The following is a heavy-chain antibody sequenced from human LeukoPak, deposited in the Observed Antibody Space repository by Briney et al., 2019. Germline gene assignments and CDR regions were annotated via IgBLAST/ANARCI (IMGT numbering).Heavy chain of an antibody. D-gene: IGHD3-3*01. CDR3: AKGWGIPIFGVVTN. CDR2: INSDGSVT. V-gene: IGHV3-74*01. CDR1: GFTFSSYW. Sequence: PGGSLRLSCAASGFTFSSYWMHWVRQAPGKGLVWVSRINSDGSVTNYADSVKGRFTIFRDNSKNTLYLQMNSLRAEDTAVYYCAKGWGIPIFGVVTNWGQGTLVTVSS. J-gene: IGHJ4*02.